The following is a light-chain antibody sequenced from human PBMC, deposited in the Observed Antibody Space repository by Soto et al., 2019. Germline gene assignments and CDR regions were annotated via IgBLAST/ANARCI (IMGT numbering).Light chain of an antibody. Sequence: IQLTQSPSSLSASVGDRVTITCRASQGVRSYLAWFQQRPGKAPKLLIFGASTLQNGVPARFSGGGFGTEFTLTITSLQPEDFATYYCHQVYPYPRTFG. V-gene: IGKV1-9*01. J-gene: IGKJ1*01. CDR3: HQVYPYPRT. CDR2: GAS. CDR1: QGVRSY.